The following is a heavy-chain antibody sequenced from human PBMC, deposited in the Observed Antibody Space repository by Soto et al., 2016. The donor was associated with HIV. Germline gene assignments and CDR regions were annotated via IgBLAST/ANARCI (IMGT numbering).Heavy chain of an antibody. Sequence: EVQLVESGGGLVQPGGSLRLSCAASGFAVSSNYMSWVRQAPGKGLEWVSVISSGGGTHYADSVKGRLTISRDKSKNTLYLQMNSLRVEDTAVYYCARRPYYFDSSGYYLDYWGPGTLVTVSS. J-gene: IGHJ4*02. CDR1: GFAVSSNY. V-gene: IGHV3-66*04. CDR2: ISSGGGT. CDR3: ARRPYYFDSSGYYLDY. D-gene: IGHD3-22*01.